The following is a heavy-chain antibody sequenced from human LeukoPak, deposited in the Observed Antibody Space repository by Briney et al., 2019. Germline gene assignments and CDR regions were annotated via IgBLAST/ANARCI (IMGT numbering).Heavy chain of an antibody. CDR1: GFTVSSNY. CDR3: ARGKNWNYGYYGMDV. D-gene: IGHD1-7*01. CDR2: IYSGGST. V-gene: IGHV3-66*02. Sequence: GGSLRLSCAASGFTVSSNYMSWVRQAPGKGLECVSVIYSGGSTYYADSVKGRFTISRDNSKNTLYLQMNSLRAEDTAVYYCARGKNWNYGYYGMDVWGQGTTVTVSS. J-gene: IGHJ6*02.